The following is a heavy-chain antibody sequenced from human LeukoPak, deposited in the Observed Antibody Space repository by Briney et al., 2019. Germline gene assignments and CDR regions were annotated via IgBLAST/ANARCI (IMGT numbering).Heavy chain of an antibody. CDR2: ISTYNGNT. V-gene: IGHV1-18*03. CDR1: GYTFTSYG. D-gene: IGHD3-16*01. Sequence: ASVKVSCKASGYTFTSYGISWVGQTPGQGLEWMGWISTYNGNTDYAQKLQGRVTMTTDTSTSTAYMELRSLRSEDMAVYYCARDTDKGDYFDYWGQGTLVTVSS. J-gene: IGHJ4*02. CDR3: ARDTDKGDYFDY.